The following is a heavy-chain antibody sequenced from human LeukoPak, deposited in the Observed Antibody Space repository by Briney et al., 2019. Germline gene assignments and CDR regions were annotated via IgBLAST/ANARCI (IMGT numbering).Heavy chain of an antibody. V-gene: IGHV4-59*01. CDR2: IYYNGNT. CDR1: DGSINSYY. D-gene: IGHD1-26*01. J-gene: IGHJ6*02. Sequence: SETPSLTCSVSDGSINSYYWNWIRRPPGKGLEWIGYIYYNGNTNYSPSLESRVTMSVDTSKNLFSLKVSSVTAADTAVYYCARGRSNYYGMDVWGQGTTVTASS. CDR3: ARGRSNYYGMDV.